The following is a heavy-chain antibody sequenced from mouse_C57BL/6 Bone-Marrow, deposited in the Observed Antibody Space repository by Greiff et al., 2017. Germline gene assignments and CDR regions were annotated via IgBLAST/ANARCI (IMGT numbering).Heavy chain of an antibody. D-gene: IGHD2-4*01. CDR1: GYTFTSYG. J-gene: IGHJ3*01. Sequence: VQRVESGAELARPGASVKLSCKASGYTFTSYGLSWVKQRTGQGLEWIGESSPRSGNTYYNEKFKGKATLTADKSSSTAYMELRSLTSEDSAVYFCAREDPIYYDYDEAWFAYWGQGTLGTVSA. CDR3: AREDPIYYDYDEAWFAY. V-gene: IGHV1-81*01. CDR2: SSPRSGNT.